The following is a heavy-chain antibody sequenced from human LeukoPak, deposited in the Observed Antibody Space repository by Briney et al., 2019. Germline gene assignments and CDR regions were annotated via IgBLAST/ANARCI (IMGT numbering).Heavy chain of an antibody. CDR3: AKSPANYDILTGGMDV. D-gene: IGHD3-9*01. CDR1: GFTFSSYG. J-gene: IGHJ6*03. CDR2: ISYDGSNK. V-gene: IGHV3-30*18. Sequence: PGRSLRLSCAASGFTFSSYGMHWVRQAPGKGLEWVAVISYDGSNKYYADSVKGRFTISRDNSKNTLYLQMNSLRAEDTAVYYCAKSPANYDILTGGMDVWGKGTTVTVSS.